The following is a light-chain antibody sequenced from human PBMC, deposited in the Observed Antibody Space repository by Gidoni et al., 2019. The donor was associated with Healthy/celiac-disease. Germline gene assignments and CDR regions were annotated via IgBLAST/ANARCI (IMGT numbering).Light chain of an antibody. CDR2: GAS. J-gene: IGKJ4*01. V-gene: IGKV3-20*01. CDR1: QSVSSSY. CDR3: QQYGSSPPIT. Sequence: DIVFTQSPDTLSLSPGARATLSCRASQSVSSSYLAWYQQKPGQAPRLRIYGASSRATGIPDRVSGSGSGTDFTLTISRLEPEDFAVYYCQQYGSSPPITFGGGTKVEIK.